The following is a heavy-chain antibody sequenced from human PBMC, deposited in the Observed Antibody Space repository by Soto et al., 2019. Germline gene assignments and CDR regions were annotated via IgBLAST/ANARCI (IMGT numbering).Heavy chain of an antibody. Sequence: ASVKVSCKASGYSFTNYHIHWVRQAPGQGLEWLGRINPKSGGTSTAQKFQGWVTMTTDTSISTASMELTRLTSDDTAIYYCARGDSTDCSNGVCSFFYNHDMDVWGQGTTVTVSS. CDR1: GYSFTNYH. V-gene: IGHV1-2*04. J-gene: IGHJ6*02. CDR3: ARGDSTDCSNGVCSFFYNHDMDV. CDR2: INPKSGGT. D-gene: IGHD2-8*01.